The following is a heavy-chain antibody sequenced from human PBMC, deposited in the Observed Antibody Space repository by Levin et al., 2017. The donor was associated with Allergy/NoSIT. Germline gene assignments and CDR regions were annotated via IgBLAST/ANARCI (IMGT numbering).Heavy chain of an antibody. CDR2: IYLSGST. J-gene: IGHJ4*02. CDR3: ARVAGYSYGYYFDY. CDR1: GGSISSGGYS. Sequence: LRLSCAVSGGSISSGGYSWSWIRQPPGKGLEWIGNIYLSGSTNDNPSLKSRVTMSVDRSKNQFSLKLSYVTAANTAVYYCARVAGYSYGYYFDYWGPGTLVTVSS. V-gene: IGHV4-30-2*01. D-gene: IGHD5-18*01.